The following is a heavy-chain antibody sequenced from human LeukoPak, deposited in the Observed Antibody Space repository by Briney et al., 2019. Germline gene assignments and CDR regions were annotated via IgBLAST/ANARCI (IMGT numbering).Heavy chain of an antibody. J-gene: IGHJ4*02. D-gene: IGHD5-24*01. CDR1: GGSFSGYY. CDR3: ASSWVRAEMVTGIDY. Sequence: SETLSLTCAVYGGSFSGYYWIWIRQPPGPGLEWMGEIYRSGSTTYNPSLTSRVTISLETSKNQFSLKLSSMTVADTAVYGCASSWVRAEMVTGIDYWGQGTLVTVSS. CDR2: IYRSGST. V-gene: IGHV4-34*01.